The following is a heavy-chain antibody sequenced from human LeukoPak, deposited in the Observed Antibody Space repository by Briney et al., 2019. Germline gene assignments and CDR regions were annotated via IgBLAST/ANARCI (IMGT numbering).Heavy chain of an antibody. Sequence: SQTLSLTCTVSGGSISSGSYYWSWIRQPAGKGLEWIGRIYTSGSTNYNPSLKSRVTISEDTSKNQFSLKLSSVTAADTAVYYCARGIAAHDYWGRGTLVTVSS. CDR1: GGSISSGSYY. V-gene: IGHV4-61*02. CDR2: IYTSGST. CDR3: ARGIAAHDY. J-gene: IGHJ4*02. D-gene: IGHD6-13*01.